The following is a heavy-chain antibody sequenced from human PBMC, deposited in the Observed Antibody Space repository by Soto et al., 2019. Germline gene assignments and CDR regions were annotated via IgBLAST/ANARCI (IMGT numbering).Heavy chain of an antibody. J-gene: IGHJ4*02. Sequence: PSETLSLTCAVSGGSFTSNNWWTWVHQPPGQGLEWIGEIYRTGSTNYNPSLKSRVTISLDKSENQFSLKVTSLTAADTAVYYCASRDPGTSVDYWGQGTLVTVS. CDR1: GGSFTSNNW. CDR2: IYRTGST. CDR3: ASRDPGTSVDY. V-gene: IGHV4-4*02. D-gene: IGHD1-7*01.